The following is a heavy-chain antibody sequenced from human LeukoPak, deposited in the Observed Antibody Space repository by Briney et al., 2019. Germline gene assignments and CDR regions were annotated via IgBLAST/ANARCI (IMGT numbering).Heavy chain of an antibody. CDR3: ARVPPRGSSGPGYFDY. Sequence: GGSLRLSCAASGFTFSSYWMSWVRQAPGKGLEWVARVKQDGSEKNYVGSVKGRFTISRDNAKDSLYLQMNSLRSEDTAVYYCARVPPRGSSGPGYFDYWGQGTLVTVSS. J-gene: IGHJ4*02. D-gene: IGHD3-22*01. V-gene: IGHV3-7*03. CDR2: VKQDGSEK. CDR1: GFTFSSYW.